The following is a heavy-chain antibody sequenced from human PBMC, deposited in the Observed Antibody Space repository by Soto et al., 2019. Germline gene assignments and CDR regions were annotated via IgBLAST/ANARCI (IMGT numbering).Heavy chain of an antibody. Sequence: PSVTLSLTCSVSGGSISSYYCSWIRQPPGKGLEWIGYIYYSGSTNYNPSLKSRVTISVDTSKNQFSLKLSSVTAADTAVYYCPRVTIFGVVTLMTPTRAPPDYYMDVWGQGTTITVAS. D-gene: IGHD3-3*01. CDR1: GGSISSYY. J-gene: IGHJ6*02. CDR3: PRVTIFGVVTLMTPTRAPPDYYMDV. CDR2: IYYSGST. V-gene: IGHV4-59*01.